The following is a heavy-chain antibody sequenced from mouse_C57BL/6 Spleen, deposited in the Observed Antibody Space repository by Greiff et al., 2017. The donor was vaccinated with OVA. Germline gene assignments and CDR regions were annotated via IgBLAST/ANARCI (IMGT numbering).Heavy chain of an antibody. D-gene: IGHD2-4*01. V-gene: IGHV1-76*01. Sequence: QVQLQQSGAELVRPGASVKLSCKASGYTFTDYYINWVKQRPGQGLEWIARIYPGSGNTYYNEKFKGKATLTAEKSSSTAYMQLSSLTSEDSAVYFCARGDYYDYDDGLHYFDYWGQGTTLTVSS. CDR1: GYTFTDYY. CDR3: ARGDYYDYDDGLHYFDY. J-gene: IGHJ2*01. CDR2: IYPGSGNT.